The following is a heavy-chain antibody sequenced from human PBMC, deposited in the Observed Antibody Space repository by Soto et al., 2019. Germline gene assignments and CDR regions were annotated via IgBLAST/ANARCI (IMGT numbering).Heavy chain of an antibody. CDR2: IYTSGST. Sequence: QVQLQESGPGLVKPSETLSLTCTVSGGSISSYYWSWIRQPAGKGLEWIGRIYTSGSTNYNPSLKSRVTMAVDTSKNQFTLKLSSVTAADTAVYYCARDIRGDQRGNWFDPWGQGTLVTVSS. CDR1: GGSISSYY. CDR3: ARDIRGDQRGNWFDP. V-gene: IGHV4-4*07. D-gene: IGHD3-16*01. J-gene: IGHJ5*02.